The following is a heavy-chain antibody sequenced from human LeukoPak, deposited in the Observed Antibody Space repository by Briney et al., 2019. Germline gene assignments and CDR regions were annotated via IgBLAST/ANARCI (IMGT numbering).Heavy chain of an antibody. CDR3: ARATYYDCWSGLFDY. D-gene: IGHD3-3*01. CDR2: INHSGST. CDR1: GGSFSGYY. V-gene: IGHV4-34*01. J-gene: IGHJ4*02. Sequence: PSGTLSLTCAVYGGSFSGYYWSWIRQPPGKGLEWIGEINHSGSTKYNPSLKSRVSISADTSKNQFSLKLSSVTAADTSVYYCARATYYDCWSGLFDYWGQGTLVTVSS.